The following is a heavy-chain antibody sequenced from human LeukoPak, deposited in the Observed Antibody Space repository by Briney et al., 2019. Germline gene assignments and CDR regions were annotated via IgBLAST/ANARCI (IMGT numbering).Heavy chain of an antibody. J-gene: IGHJ4*02. CDR2: ISGSGGST. D-gene: IGHD2-15*01. V-gene: IGHV3-23*01. CDR3: AAGYCSGGSCYAFDY. CDR1: GFTFSSYA. Sequence: GGSLRLSCAASGFTFSSYAMSWVRQAPGKGLEWVSAISGSGGSTYYADSVKGRFTISRDNSKNTLYLQMNSLRAEDTAVYYCAAGYCSGGSCYAFDYWGQGTLVTVSS.